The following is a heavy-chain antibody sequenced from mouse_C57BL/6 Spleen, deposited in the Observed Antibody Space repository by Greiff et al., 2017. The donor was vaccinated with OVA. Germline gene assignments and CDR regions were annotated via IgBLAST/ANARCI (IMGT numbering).Heavy chain of an antibody. J-gene: IGHJ1*03. CDR1: GFTFTDYY. V-gene: IGHV7-3*01. Sequence: EVKLVESGGGLVQPGGSLSLSCAASGFTFTDYYMSWVRQPPGKALEWLGFIRNKANGYTTEYSASVKGRFTISRDNSQSILYLQMNALRAEDSATYYSARFLITTVVAPHCYIDVWGTGTTVTVSS. CDR3: ARFLITTVVAPHCYIDV. D-gene: IGHD1-1*01. CDR2: IRNKANGYTT.